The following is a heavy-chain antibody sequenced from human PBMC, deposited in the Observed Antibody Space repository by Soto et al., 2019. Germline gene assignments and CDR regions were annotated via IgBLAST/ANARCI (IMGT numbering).Heavy chain of an antibody. CDR3: ARERDDYGDYVAFDI. CDR2: INAGNGNT. CDR1: GYTFTSYA. J-gene: IGHJ3*02. V-gene: IGHV1-3*01. D-gene: IGHD4-17*01. Sequence: ASVKVSCKASGYTFTSYAMHWVRQAPGQRLEWMGWINAGNGNTKYSQKFQGRVTITADESTSTAYMELSSLRSEDTAVYYCARERDDYGDYVAFDIWGQGTMVTVSS.